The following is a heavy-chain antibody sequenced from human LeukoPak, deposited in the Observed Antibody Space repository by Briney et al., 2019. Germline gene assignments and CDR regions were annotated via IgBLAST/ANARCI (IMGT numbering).Heavy chain of an antibody. CDR1: GFTFSSYG. Sequence: GGSLRLSCAASGFTFSSYGMHWVRQAPGKGLEWVAVISYDGSNKYYADSVKGRFTISRDNSKNTLYLQMNSLRAEDTAVCYCAKSGYDYWGQGTLVTVSS. J-gene: IGHJ4*02. D-gene: IGHD6-13*01. V-gene: IGHV3-30*18. CDR3: AKSGYDY. CDR2: ISYDGSNK.